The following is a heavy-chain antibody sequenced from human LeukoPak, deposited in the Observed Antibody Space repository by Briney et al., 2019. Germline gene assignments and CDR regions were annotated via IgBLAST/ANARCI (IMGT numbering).Heavy chain of an antibody. CDR3: ARGKEYYYDSSGPLKSGPFDY. V-gene: IGHV4-39*07. D-gene: IGHD3-22*01. J-gene: IGHJ4*02. Sequence: SETLSLTCTVSGGSISASGYYWSWIRQPPGKGLEWIGEINHSGSTNYNPSLKSRVTISVDTSKNQFSLKLSSVTAADTAVYYCARGKEYYYDSSGPLKSGPFDYWGQGTLVTVSS. CDR1: GGSISASGYY. CDR2: INHSGST.